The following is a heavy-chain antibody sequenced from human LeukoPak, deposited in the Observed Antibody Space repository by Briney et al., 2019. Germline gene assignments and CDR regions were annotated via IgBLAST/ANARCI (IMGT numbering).Heavy chain of an antibody. CDR3: ARHYPFSGYYDTSGFDY. CDR2: IYYSGST. D-gene: IGHD3-22*01. CDR1: GGSISSSSYY. Sequence: PSETLSLTCTVSGGSISSSSYYWGWIRQPPGKGLEWIGSIYYSGSTYYNPSLKSRVTTSVDTSKNQFSLKLSSVTAADTAVYYCARHYPFSGYYDTSGFDYWGQGTLVTVSS. V-gene: IGHV4-39*01. J-gene: IGHJ4*02.